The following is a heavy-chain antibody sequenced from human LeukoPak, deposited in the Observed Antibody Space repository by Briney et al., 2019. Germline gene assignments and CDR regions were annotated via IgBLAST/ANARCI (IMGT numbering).Heavy chain of an antibody. CDR3: ARSPVLRYFDWLHDYFDY. V-gene: IGHV4-59*10. CDR2: IYTSGST. D-gene: IGHD3-9*01. Sequence: SETLSLTCAVYGGSFSGYYWSWIRQPAGKGLEWIGRIYTSGSTNYNPSLKSRVTISVDTSKNQFSLKLSSVTAADTAVYYCARSPVLRYFDWLHDYFDYWGQGTLVTVSS. J-gene: IGHJ4*02. CDR1: GGSFSGYY.